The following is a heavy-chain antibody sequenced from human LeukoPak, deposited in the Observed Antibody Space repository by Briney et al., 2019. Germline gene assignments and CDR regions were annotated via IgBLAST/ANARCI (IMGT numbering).Heavy chain of an antibody. CDR2: IYYSGST. CDR3: ASSSGWYYYFGH. CDR1: GGSISSYY. Sequence: SETLSLTCTVSGGSISSYYWSWIRQPPGKGLEWIGYIYYSGSTNYNPSLKSRVTISVDTSKNQFSLKLSSVTAADTAVYYCASSSGWYYYFGHWGQGTLVTVSS. J-gene: IGHJ4*02. D-gene: IGHD6-19*01. V-gene: IGHV4-59*01.